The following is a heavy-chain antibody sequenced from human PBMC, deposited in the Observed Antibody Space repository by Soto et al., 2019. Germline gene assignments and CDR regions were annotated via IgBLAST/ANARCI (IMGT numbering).Heavy chain of an antibody. CDR1: GVIVRDTD. V-gene: IGHV3-66*01. J-gene: IGHJ3*02. CDR2: ISNRGDT. Sequence: PWCSLALSCTASGVIVRDTDVTAFLQAQGKGLQWVSVISNRGDTHYVVSVRGRLSLSRDIADNTLHLQMNNLRVEDTAVYYCAREPRYCRGGSCSITGAAFAIWRKRTTVTVSS. D-gene: IGHD2-15*01. CDR3: AREPRYCRGGSCSITGAAFAI.